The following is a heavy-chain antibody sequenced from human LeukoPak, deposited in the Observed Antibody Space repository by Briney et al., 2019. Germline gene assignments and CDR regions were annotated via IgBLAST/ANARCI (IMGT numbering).Heavy chain of an antibody. CDR2: IIPILGIA. CDR3: ARDYAPPDTAMVGEYYYYGMDV. J-gene: IGHJ6*02. CDR1: GYTFTGYY. Sequence: ASVKVSCKASGYTFTGYYMHWVRQAPGQGLEWMGRIIPILGIANYAQKFQGRVTITADKSTSTAYMELSSLRSEDTAVYYCARDYAPPDTAMVGEYYYYGMDVWGQGTTVTVSS. D-gene: IGHD5-18*01. V-gene: IGHV1-69*04.